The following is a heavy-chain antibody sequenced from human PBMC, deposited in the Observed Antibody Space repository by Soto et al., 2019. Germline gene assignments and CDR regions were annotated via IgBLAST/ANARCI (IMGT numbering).Heavy chain of an antibody. J-gene: IGHJ4*02. V-gene: IGHV1-24*01. D-gene: IGHD3-22*01. CDR3: ATLYDSSGYYVYYFDY. CDR2: FVPEDGET. CDR1: GYTLTELS. Sequence: GASVKVSCKVSGYTLTELSMHWVRQAPGKGLEWMGGFVPEDGETIYAQKFQGRVTMTEDTSTDTAYMELSSLRSEDTAVYYCATLYDSSGYYVYYFDYWGQGTLVTVSS.